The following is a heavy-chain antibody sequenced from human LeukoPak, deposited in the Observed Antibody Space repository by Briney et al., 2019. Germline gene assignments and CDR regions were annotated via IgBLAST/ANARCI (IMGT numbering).Heavy chain of an antibody. CDR2: INPSGGTT. CDR3: ARDNAVGATIKGAYWYFDL. V-gene: IGHV1-46*01. Sequence: ASVKVSCKASGYTFTSYYMHWVRQAPGQGREWMGIINPSGGTTSYAQKFQDRVTMTRDMSTGTVYMELSSLRSDDTAVYYCARDNAVGATIKGAYWYFDLWGRGTPVTVSS. CDR1: GYTFTSYY. D-gene: IGHD1-26*01. J-gene: IGHJ2*01.